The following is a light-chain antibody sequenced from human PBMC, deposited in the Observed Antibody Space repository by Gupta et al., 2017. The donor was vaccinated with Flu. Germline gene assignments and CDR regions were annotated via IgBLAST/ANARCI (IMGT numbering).Light chain of an antibody. J-gene: IGLJ3*02. V-gene: IGLV2-14*01. CDR3: TSYRTDSTWV. CDR1: RNDIGDYNY. CDR2: EVS. Sequence: QSALTQPASVSGSLGQSITSSCTGTRNDIGDYNYVSWYQQHPGKVPKLLIYEVSKRPSGVSNRFSGSKSGNTASLTIFGLQTEDEADYYCTSYRTDSTWVFGGGTEVTVL.